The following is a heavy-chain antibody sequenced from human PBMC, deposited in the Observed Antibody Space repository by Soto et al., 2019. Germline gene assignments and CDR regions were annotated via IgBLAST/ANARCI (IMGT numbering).Heavy chain of an antibody. CDR2: INHSGST. V-gene: IGHV4-34*01. J-gene: IGHJ6*02. D-gene: IGHD3-3*01. CDR1: GGSFSGYY. Sequence: PSETLSLTCAVYGGSFSGYYWSWIRQPPGKGLEWIGEINHSGSTNYNPSLKSRVTISVDTSKNQFSLKLSSVTAADTAVYYCARNGSYFFFWSGYYFGGGMHVLGQGITISV. CDR3: ARNGSYFFFWSGYYFGGGMHV.